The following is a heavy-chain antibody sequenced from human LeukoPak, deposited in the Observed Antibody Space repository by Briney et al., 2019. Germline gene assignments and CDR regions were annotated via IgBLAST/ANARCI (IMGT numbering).Heavy chain of an antibody. CDR3: AGGVFSAFDI. D-gene: IGHD6-13*01. Sequence: PGGSLRLSCAASGLTFSGAWMSWIRQAPGKGLEWVGLIKTKGEGETAFYADSVKGRFTISRDSAKNTLYLQMNSLRAEDTAVYYCAGGVFSAFDIWGQGTMVTVSS. CDR2: IKTKGEGETA. CDR1: GLTFSGAW. J-gene: IGHJ3*02. V-gene: IGHV3-74*01.